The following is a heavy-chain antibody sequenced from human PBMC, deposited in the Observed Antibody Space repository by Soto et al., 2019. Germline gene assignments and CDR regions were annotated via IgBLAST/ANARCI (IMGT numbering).Heavy chain of an antibody. CDR1: GYTFTSYG. Sequence: QVQLVQSGAEVKKPGASVKVSCKASGYTFTSYGISWVRQAPGQGLEWMGWISAYNCNTNYAQKLQGRVTMTTDTSTSTAYMELRSLRTDDTAVYYCARGSITMVRGVLYGMDVWGQGTTVTVSS. CDR3: ARGSITMVRGVLYGMDV. CDR2: ISAYNCNT. V-gene: IGHV1-18*01. J-gene: IGHJ6*02. D-gene: IGHD3-10*01.